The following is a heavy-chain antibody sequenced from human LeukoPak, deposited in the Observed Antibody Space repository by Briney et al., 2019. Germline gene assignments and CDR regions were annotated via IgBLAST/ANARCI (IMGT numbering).Heavy chain of an antibody. CDR1: GGSISSYY. Sequence: PSETLSLTCTVSGGSISSYYWSWIRQPPGKGLEWIGYIYYSGSTNYNPSLKSRVTISVDTSKNQFSLKLSSVTAADTAVYYCARDDIVVVPAAKSPMYYYYYYMDVWGKGTTVTVSS. CDR3: ARDDIVVVPAAKSPMYYYYYYMDV. J-gene: IGHJ6*03. CDR2: IYYSGST. V-gene: IGHV4-59*12. D-gene: IGHD2-2*01.